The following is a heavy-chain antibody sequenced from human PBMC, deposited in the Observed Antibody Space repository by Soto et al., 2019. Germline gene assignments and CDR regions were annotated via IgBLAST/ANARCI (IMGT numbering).Heavy chain of an antibody. J-gene: IGHJ6*02. Sequence: QVQLVESGGGVVQPGRSLRLSCAASGFTFSSYAMHWVRQAPGKGLEWVAVISYDGSNKYYADSVKGRFTISRDNSKNTLYLQMNSLRAEDTAVYYCARDYYRLHSGYGFSMDVWGQGTTVTVSS. CDR1: GFTFSSYA. D-gene: IGHD5-12*01. CDR3: ARDYYRLHSGYGFSMDV. CDR2: ISYDGSNK. V-gene: IGHV3-30-3*01.